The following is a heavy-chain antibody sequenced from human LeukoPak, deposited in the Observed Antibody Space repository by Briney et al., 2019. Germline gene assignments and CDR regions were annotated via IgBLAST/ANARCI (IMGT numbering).Heavy chain of an antibody. V-gene: IGHV4-61*05. D-gene: IGHD1-26*01. J-gene: IGHJ3*01. CDR3: ARGGPWERGDV. Sequence: SETLSLTCTVSGGSISSSSYYRGWIRQPPGKGLEWIGYIYYSGSTNYNPSLKSRVTISIDTSKNQFYMKLSSVTAADTALYYCARGGPWERGDVWGQGTMVTVSS. CDR1: GGSISSSSYY. CDR2: IYYSGST.